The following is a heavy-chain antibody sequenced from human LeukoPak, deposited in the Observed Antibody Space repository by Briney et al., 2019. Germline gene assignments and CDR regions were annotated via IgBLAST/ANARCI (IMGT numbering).Heavy chain of an antibody. Sequence: SETLSLTCTVSGDSISSSSYYWGFIRQPPGQGLEWIGSIYYSGSTYYNASFKTRVTISLDTSKNQFSLKLSSVTAADTAVYYCARGSMVRGVGGYYQYHYMDVWGKGTTVTVSS. D-gene: IGHD3-10*01. CDR1: GDSISSSSYY. V-gene: IGHV4-39*01. CDR3: ARGSMVRGVGGYYQYHYMDV. CDR2: IYYSGST. J-gene: IGHJ6*03.